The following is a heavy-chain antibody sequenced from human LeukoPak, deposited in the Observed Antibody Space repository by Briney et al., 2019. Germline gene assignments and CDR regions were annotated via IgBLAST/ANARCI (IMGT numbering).Heavy chain of an antibody. Sequence: APVKVFCKASGRTFTNYAISWVRQAPGQGLEWMGGIIPIFGTPNYAQKFQGRVTIAADESTSTTYMELSSLTSEDAAVYYCGSTGRGYSGYDTNYYYLYGMDVWGQGTTVTVSS. CDR3: GSTGRGYSGYDTNYYYLYGMDV. CDR1: GRTFTNYA. J-gene: IGHJ6*02. V-gene: IGHV1-69*13. CDR2: IIPIFGTP. D-gene: IGHD5-12*01.